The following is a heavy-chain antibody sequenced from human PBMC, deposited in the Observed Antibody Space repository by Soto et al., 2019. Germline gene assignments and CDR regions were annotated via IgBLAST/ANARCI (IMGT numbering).Heavy chain of an antibody. J-gene: IGHJ5*02. V-gene: IGHV1-69*02. CDR1: GGTFSSYT. CDR3: ARASIAAAGDVDNWFDP. Sequence: QVQLVQSGAEVKKPGSSVKVSCKASGGTFSSYTISWVRQAPGQGLEWMGRIIPILGIANYAQKFQGRVTITEDKSTSTAYIERSSLGSEDTAVYYCARASIAAAGDVDNWFDPWGQGTLVTVSS. CDR2: IIPILGIA. D-gene: IGHD6-13*01.